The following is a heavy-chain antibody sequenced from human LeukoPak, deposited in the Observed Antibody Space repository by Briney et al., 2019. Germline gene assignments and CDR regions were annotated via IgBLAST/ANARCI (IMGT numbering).Heavy chain of an antibody. CDR3: ARVWDSYGHFDY. D-gene: IGHD5-18*01. J-gene: IGHJ4*02. V-gene: IGHV3-30*03. Sequence: GRSLRLSCAASGFIFSSYGMHWVRQTPGKGLEWVAVISYDGNNKYYTDSVKGRFTISRDNSKNTLYLQMNSLRAEDTAVYYCARVWDSYGHFDYWGQGTLVTVSS. CDR2: ISYDGNNK. CDR1: GFIFSSYG.